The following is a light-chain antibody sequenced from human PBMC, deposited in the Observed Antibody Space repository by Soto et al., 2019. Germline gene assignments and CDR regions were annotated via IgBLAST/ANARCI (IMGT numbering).Light chain of an antibody. CDR1: QTMGNW. Sequence: DIQMTQSPSTLSASVGDRVTITCRASQTMGNWLAWDQQKPGKAPTLLIYEASTSETGVPSRFSGSGSGTGFTLTISSLRPDDSATDYCQQYDNFTWTFGQGTKLEIK. V-gene: IGKV1-5*03. CDR2: EAS. J-gene: IGKJ1*01. CDR3: QQYDNFTWT.